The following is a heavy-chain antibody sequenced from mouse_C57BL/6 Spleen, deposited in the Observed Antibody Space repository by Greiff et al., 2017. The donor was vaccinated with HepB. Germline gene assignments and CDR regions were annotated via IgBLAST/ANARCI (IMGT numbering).Heavy chain of an antibody. CDR1: GYSFTGYY. Sequence: EVKLVESGPELVKPGASVKISCKASGYSFTGYYMNWVKQSPEKSLEWIGEINPSTGGTTYNQKFKAKATLTVDKSSSTAYMQLKSLTSEDSAVYYCARENFRGPHAMDYWGQGTSVTVSS. D-gene: IGHD3-1*01. J-gene: IGHJ4*01. CDR3: ARENFRGPHAMDY. V-gene: IGHV1-42*01. CDR2: INPSTGGT.